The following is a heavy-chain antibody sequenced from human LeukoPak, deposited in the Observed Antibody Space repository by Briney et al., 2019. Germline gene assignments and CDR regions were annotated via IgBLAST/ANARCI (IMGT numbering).Heavy chain of an antibody. V-gene: IGHV4-4*02. CDR3: AREGYCSGGSCYKHFDY. CDR1: GGSISSSNW. Sequence: PSGTLSLTCAVSGGSISSSNWWSWVRQPPGKGLEWIGEIYHSGSTNYNPSLKSRVTISVDTSKNQFSLKLSSVTAADTAVYYCAREGYCSGGSCYKHFDYWGQGTLVTVSS. CDR2: IYHSGST. J-gene: IGHJ4*02. D-gene: IGHD2-15*01.